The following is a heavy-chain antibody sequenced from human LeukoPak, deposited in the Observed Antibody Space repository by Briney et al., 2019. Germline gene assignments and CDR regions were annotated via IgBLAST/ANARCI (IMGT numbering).Heavy chain of an antibody. Sequence: ASVKVSCKASGYTFTGYAMHWVRQAPGQRLEWMGWINAGNGNTKYSQKFQGRVTITRDTSASTAYMELSSLRSEDTAVYYCARTGTDLYYYYGMDVWGQGTTVTVSS. CDR2: INAGNGNT. J-gene: IGHJ6*02. D-gene: IGHD1-1*01. V-gene: IGHV1-3*01. CDR1: GYTFTGYA. CDR3: ARTGTDLYYYYGMDV.